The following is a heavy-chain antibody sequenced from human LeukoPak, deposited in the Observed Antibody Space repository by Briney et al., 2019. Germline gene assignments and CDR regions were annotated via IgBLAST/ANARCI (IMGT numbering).Heavy chain of an antibody. V-gene: IGHV3-21*04. CDR3: ARVYSGSWYFDL. Sequence: GGSLRLSCAASGFTFSSYTMNWVRQAPGKGLEWVSSISSSSSYIYYADSVKGRFTISRDNAKNSLYLQMNSLRAEDTAVYYCARVYSGSWYFDLWGRGTVVTVSS. CDR2: ISSSSSYI. CDR1: GFTFSSYT. J-gene: IGHJ2*01. D-gene: IGHD5-12*01.